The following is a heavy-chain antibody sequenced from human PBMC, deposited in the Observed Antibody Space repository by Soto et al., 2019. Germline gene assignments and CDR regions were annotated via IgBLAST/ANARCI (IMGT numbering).Heavy chain of an antibody. J-gene: IGHJ4*02. CDR3: ARQGNYYDSSGSLPRYYFDY. Sequence: SETLSLTCAVYGGSFSGYYWSWIRQPPGKGLEWIGEINHSGSTNYNPSLKSRVTISVDTSKNQFSLNLSSVTAADTAVYYCARQGNYYDSSGSLPRYYFDYWGQGTLVTVSS. CDR1: GGSFSGYY. D-gene: IGHD3-22*01. CDR2: INHSGST. V-gene: IGHV4-34*01.